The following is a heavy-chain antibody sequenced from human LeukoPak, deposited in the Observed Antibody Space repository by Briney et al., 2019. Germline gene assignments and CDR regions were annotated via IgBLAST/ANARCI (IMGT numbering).Heavy chain of an antibody. V-gene: IGHV3-48*01. Sequence: QPGGSLRLSCAASGFAFSSYSMNWVRQAPGKGLEWVSYITTSSSAIYYADSVKGRFTISRDNAKNSLYLQMNSLRAADKAGDYCAKKSGRSGYPFDNWAREPWSPSPQ. CDR1: GFAFSSYS. D-gene: IGHD3-22*01. CDR3: AKKSGRSGYPFDN. J-gene: IGHJ4*02. CDR2: ITTSSSAI.